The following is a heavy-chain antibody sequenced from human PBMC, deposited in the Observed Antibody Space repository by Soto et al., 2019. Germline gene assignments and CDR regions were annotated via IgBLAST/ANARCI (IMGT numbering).Heavy chain of an antibody. CDR3: ARRDIWFGELSENNWFDP. J-gene: IGHJ5*02. D-gene: IGHD3-10*01. Sequence: QVQLVQSGAEVKKPGSSVKVSCTASGGTFSSYAISWVRQAPGQGLEWMGGIIPIFGTANYAQKFQGRVTITADESTSTAYMELSSLRSEDTAVYYCARRDIWFGELSENNWFDPWGQGTLVTVSS. CDR1: GGTFSSYA. CDR2: IIPIFGTA. V-gene: IGHV1-69*01.